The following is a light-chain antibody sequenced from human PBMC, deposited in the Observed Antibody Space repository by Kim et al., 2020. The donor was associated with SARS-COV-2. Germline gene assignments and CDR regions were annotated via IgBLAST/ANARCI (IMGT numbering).Light chain of an antibody. CDR3: QAWDSNTYWV. V-gene: IGLV3-1*01. Sequence: VSPGQTASIACSGDKLEDKYACWYQQKPGHSPVLIIYQDMKRPSGIPERFSGSNSGNTATLTISGTQAMDEADYYCQAWDSNTYWVFGGGTQLTVL. J-gene: IGLJ3*02. CDR1: KLEDKY. CDR2: QDM.